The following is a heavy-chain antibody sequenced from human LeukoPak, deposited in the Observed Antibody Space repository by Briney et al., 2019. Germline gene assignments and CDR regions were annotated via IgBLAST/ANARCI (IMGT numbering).Heavy chain of an antibody. CDR1: GGPFTNYY. CDR2: INHTSST. J-gene: IGHJ4*02. V-gene: IGHV4-34*01. CDR3: ARRVSRGYRERGYFDS. D-gene: IGHD3-22*01. Sequence: SETLSLTCGVYGGPFTNYYWTWIRQPPGKGLEWIGEINHTSSTNHNPSLKSRVAISVDRSKNQFSLKLTSVTAADTAVYYCARRVSRGYRERGYFDSWGQGTLVTVSS.